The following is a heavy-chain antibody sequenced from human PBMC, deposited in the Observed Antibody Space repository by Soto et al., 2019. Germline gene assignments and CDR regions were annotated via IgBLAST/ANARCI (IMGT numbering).Heavy chain of an antibody. CDR1: GGSISSYY. J-gene: IGHJ5*02. V-gene: IGHV4-59*01. Sequence: SETLFLTCTVTGGSISSYYWSLIRQPPGKGLEWIGYIYYSGSTNYNPSLKSRVTISVDTSKNQFSLKLSSVTAADTAVYYCARPHGGSSGWDNWFDPWGQGTLVTVS. CDR3: ARPHGGSSGWDNWFDP. D-gene: IGHD6-25*01. CDR2: IYYSGST.